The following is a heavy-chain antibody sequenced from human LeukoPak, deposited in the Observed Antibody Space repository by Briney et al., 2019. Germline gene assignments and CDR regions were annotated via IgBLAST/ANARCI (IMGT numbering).Heavy chain of an antibody. CDR3: AKAPVTTCRGAFCYPFDY. D-gene: IGHD2-15*01. V-gene: IGHV3-23*01. CDR1: GFTLSSYA. CDR2: ISDTGNT. J-gene: IGHJ4*02. Sequence: GGSLRLSCSASGFTLSSYAMSWVRQAPGKGLEWVSAISDTGNTYHADPVKGRFTISRDSSKNTLFLQMNRLRPEDAAVYYCAKAPVTTCRGAFCYPFDYWGLGTLVTVSS.